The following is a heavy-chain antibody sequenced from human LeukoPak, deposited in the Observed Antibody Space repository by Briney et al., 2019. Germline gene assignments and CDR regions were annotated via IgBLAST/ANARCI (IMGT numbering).Heavy chain of an antibody. CDR1: GFTFSSYG. J-gene: IGHJ4*02. Sequence: GGSLRLSCAASGFTFSSYGMHWVRQAPGEGLEWVAYIGYDGSKKYYSDSVKGRFTISRDNSKNTVHLQMNSLRAADTALYFCARDLGGTYYIAYGGQGTLVTVSS. CDR3: ARDLGGTYYIAY. CDR2: IGYDGSKK. V-gene: IGHV3-30*02. D-gene: IGHD2-15*01.